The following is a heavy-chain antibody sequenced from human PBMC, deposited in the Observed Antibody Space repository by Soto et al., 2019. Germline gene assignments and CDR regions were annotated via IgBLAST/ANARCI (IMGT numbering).Heavy chain of an antibody. Sequence: KPSETLSLTCTVSGGSISSGGYYWSWIRQHPGKGLEWIGYIYYSGSTYYNPSLKSRVTISVDTSKNQFSLKLSSVTAADTAVYYCATEGHTAKGPFDYWGQGTLVTVSS. V-gene: IGHV4-31*03. CDR1: GGSISSGGYY. J-gene: IGHJ4*02. D-gene: IGHD5-18*01. CDR2: IYYSGST. CDR3: ATEGHTAKGPFDY.